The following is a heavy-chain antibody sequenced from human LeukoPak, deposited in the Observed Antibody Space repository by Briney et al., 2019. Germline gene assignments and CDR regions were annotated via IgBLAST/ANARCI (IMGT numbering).Heavy chain of an antibody. D-gene: IGHD3-3*01. CDR3: ARGFAYYDFWSGYYGGFHY. V-gene: IGHV4-34*01. Sequence: SETLSLTCAVYGGSFSGYYWSWIRQPPGKGLEWIGEINHSGSTNYNPSLKSRVTISVDTSENQFSLKLSSVTAADTAVYYCARGFAYYDFWSGYYGGFHYWGQGTLVTVSS. CDR1: GGSFSGYY. J-gene: IGHJ4*02. CDR2: INHSGST.